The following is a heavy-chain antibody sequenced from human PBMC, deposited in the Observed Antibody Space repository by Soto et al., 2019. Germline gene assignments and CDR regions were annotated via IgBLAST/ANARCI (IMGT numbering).Heavy chain of an antibody. J-gene: IGHJ6*02. CDR2: ISYDGSNK. Sequence: PGGSLRLSCAASGFTFSSYAMHWVRQAPGKGLEWVAVISYDGSNKYYADSVKGRFTISRDNSKNTLYLQMNSLRAEDTAVYYCAREGYSGSYYRDYYYGMDVWGQGTTVTVSS. D-gene: IGHD1-26*01. V-gene: IGHV3-30-3*01. CDR1: GFTFSSYA. CDR3: AREGYSGSYYRDYYYGMDV.